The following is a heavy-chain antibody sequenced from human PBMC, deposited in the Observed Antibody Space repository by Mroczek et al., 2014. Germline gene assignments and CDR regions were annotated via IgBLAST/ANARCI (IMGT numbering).Heavy chain of an antibody. CDR1: GFTFSSYG. Sequence: QVQLVQSGGGVVQPGRSLRLSCAASGFTFSSYGMHWVRQAPGKGLEWVAVISYDGSNKYYADSVKGRFTISRDNSKNTLYLQMNSLRAEDTAVYYCAKDRIAVAGQYYYVRYGRRGPRATVT. CDR2: ISYDGSNK. V-gene: IGHV3-30*18. D-gene: IGHD6-19*01. CDR3: AKDRIAVAGQYYYVRYGR. J-gene: IGHJ6*02.